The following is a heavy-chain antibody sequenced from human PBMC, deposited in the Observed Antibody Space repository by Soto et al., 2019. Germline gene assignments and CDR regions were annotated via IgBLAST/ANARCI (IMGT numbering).Heavy chain of an antibody. Sequence: GASVKVSCKASGYTFTSYAMHWVRQAPRQRLEWMGWINAGNGNTKYSQKFQGRVTITRDTSASTAYMELSSLRSEDTAVYYCARDPSYDFWSGYPDYWGQGTLVTVSS. J-gene: IGHJ4*02. CDR2: INAGNGNT. CDR1: GYTFTSYA. D-gene: IGHD3-3*01. CDR3: ARDPSYDFWSGYPDY. V-gene: IGHV1-3*01.